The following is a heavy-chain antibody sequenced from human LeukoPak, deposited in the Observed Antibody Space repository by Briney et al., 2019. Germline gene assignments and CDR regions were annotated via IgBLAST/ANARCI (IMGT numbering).Heavy chain of an antibody. V-gene: IGHV1-2*02. CDR2: INPDSGGT. CDR1: GYTFTDYY. Sequence: ASVKVSCKASGYTFTDYYMHWVRQAPGQGLEWMGWINPDSGGTNYAQNFQGRVTVTRDTSTSTVYMELSSLRSEDTAVYYCARDLDYGEKSEDYWGQGTLVTVSS. D-gene: IGHD4/OR15-4a*01. CDR3: ARDLDYGEKSEDY. J-gene: IGHJ4*02.